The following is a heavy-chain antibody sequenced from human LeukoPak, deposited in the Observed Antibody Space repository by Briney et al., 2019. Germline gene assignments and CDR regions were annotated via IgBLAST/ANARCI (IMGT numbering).Heavy chain of an antibody. CDR1: GFTFSTYA. V-gene: IGHV3-23*01. D-gene: IGHD1-26*01. CDR3: TTARGSDLQYFQH. Sequence: GGSLRLSCAASGFTFSTYAMSWVRQAPGKGLEWVSGISGSGGISGGGGSTYYADSVKGRFTISRDNSKNTLYLQMNSLKTEDTAVYYCTTARGSDLQYFQHWGQGTLVTVSS. J-gene: IGHJ1*01. CDR2: ISGSGGISGGGGST.